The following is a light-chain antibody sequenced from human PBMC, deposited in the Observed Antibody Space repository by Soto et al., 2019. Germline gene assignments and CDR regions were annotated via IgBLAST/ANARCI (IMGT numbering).Light chain of an antibody. J-gene: IGKJ5*01. CDR3: QQYGSSPSIT. CDR2: DAF. V-gene: IGKV3-20*01. Sequence: EIVLTQSPGTLSLSPGERATISCRASQSVSSSYLAWYQQKPDQAPRLLIYDAFNRATGIPDRFSGSGSGTDFTLTISRLESEDFAVYYCQQYGSSPSITFGQGTRLDIK. CDR1: QSVSSSY.